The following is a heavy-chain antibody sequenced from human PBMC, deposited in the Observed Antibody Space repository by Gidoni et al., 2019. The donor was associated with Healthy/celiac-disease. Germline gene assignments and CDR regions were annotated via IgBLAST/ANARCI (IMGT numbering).Heavy chain of an antibody. CDR2: ISYDGSNK. CDR1: GFTFSSYG. V-gene: IGHV3-30*18. CDR3: AKATGGVGNAFDI. D-gene: IGHD3-16*01. Sequence: QVQLVESGGGVVQPGRSLRLSWAASGFTFSSYGMHWVRQAPGKGLAWVAVISYDGSNKYYADSVKGRFTISRDNSKNTLYLQMNSLRAEDTAVYYCAKATGGVGNAFDIWGQGTMVTVSS. J-gene: IGHJ3*02.